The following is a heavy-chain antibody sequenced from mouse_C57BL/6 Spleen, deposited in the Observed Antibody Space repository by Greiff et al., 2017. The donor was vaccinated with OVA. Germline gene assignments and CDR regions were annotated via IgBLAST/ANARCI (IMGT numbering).Heavy chain of an antibody. J-gene: IGHJ2*01. CDR1: GYTFTSYW. CDR2: IDPSDSET. CDR3: ARWGGTYYFDY. V-gene: IGHV1-52*01. Sequence: VQLQQPGAELVRPGSSVKLSCKASGYTFTSYWMHWVKQGPIQGLEWIGNIDPSDSETHYNQKFKDKATLTVDKASSTAYMQLSSLTSEDSAVYYCARWGGTYYFDYWGQGTTLTVSS. D-gene: IGHD3-3*01.